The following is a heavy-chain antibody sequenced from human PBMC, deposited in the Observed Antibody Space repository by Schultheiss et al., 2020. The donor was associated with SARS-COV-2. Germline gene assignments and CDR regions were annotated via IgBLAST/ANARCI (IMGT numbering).Heavy chain of an antibody. Sequence: SETLSLTCTVSGGSISSYYWSWIRQPPGKGLEWIGYIYHSGSTYYNPSLKSRVTISVDRSKNQFSLKLSSVTAADTAVYYCARETVFWSGYPRGYYYYYMDVWGKGTTVTVSS. CDR1: GGSISSYY. J-gene: IGHJ6*03. CDR2: IYHSGST. D-gene: IGHD3-3*01. CDR3: ARETVFWSGYPRGYYYYYMDV. V-gene: IGHV4-59*12.